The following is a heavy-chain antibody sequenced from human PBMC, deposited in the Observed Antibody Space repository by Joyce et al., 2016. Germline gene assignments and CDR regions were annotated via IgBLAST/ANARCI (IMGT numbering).Heavy chain of an antibody. V-gene: IGHV4-4*02. CDR3: ARGYAYCSGGSCYPPWFDP. CDR2: SYHSGHT. CDR1: GGSISSSNW. J-gene: IGHJ5*02. D-gene: IGHD2-15*01. Sequence: QVQLQESGPGLVKPSGTLSLTCAVSGGSISSSNWWSWVRQPPGKGLAWIGESYHSGHTNYNPSLKSRVNISVDKSKNQFSMKLTSVTAADTAVYYCARGYAYCSGGSCYPPWFDPWGQGSLVTVSS.